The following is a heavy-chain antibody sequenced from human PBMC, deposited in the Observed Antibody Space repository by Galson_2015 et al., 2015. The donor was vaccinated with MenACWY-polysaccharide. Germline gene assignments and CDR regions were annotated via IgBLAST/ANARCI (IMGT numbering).Heavy chain of an antibody. D-gene: IGHD4-17*01. J-gene: IGHJ4*02. CDR3: ARDRVTTVTHTPDY. V-gene: IGHV3-74*01. CDR2: INSDGSRT. CDR1: GFTFSGYW. Sequence: SLRLSCAASGFTFSGYWMHWVRQAPGKGLVWVSRINSDGSRTAYADSVKGRFTISRDNAKNTLYLQMNSLRAEDTAVYYCARDRVTTVTHTPDYWGQGTLVTVSS.